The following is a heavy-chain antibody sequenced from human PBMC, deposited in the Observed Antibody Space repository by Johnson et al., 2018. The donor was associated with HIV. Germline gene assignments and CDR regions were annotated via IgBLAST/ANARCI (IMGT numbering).Heavy chain of an antibody. Sequence: QVQLVESGGGVVQPGRSLRLSCAASGFTFSSYGMHWVRQAPGKGLEWVAVISYDGSNKYYADSVKGRFTISRDNSKNTLYLQMNSLRAEDTALYYCARGEVVVAATQDDAFDIWGQGTMVTVSS. CDR2: ISYDGSNK. J-gene: IGHJ3*02. D-gene: IGHD2-15*01. CDR1: GFTFSSYG. V-gene: IGHV3-30*03. CDR3: ARGEVVVAATQDDAFDI.